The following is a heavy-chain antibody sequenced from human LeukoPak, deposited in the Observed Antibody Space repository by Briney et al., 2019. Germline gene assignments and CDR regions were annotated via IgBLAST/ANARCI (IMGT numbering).Heavy chain of an antibody. D-gene: IGHD3-9*01. CDR3: ARDQPGLRYFDWGLAPGGMDV. J-gene: IGHJ6*02. V-gene: IGHV3-74*01. CDR1: AFTFSSFG. CDR2: INSDGSST. Sequence: GGSLRLSCAASAFTFSSFGMHWVRQAPGKGLVWVSRINSDGSSTSYADSVKGRFTISRDNAENTLYLQMNSLRAEDTAVYYCARDQPGLRYFDWGLAPGGMDVWGQGTTVTVSS.